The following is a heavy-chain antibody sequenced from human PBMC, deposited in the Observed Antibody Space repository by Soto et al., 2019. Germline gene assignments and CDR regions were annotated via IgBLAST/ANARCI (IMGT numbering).Heavy chain of an antibody. D-gene: IGHD6-13*01. J-gene: IGHJ5*02. CDR2: IYYSGST. V-gene: IGHV4-59*01. CDR1: GGSISSYY. Sequence: SETLSLTCTVSGGSISSYYWSWIRQPPGKGLEWIGYIYYSGSTNYNPSLKSRVTISVDTSKNQFSLKLSSVTAADTAVYYCARDVVWIAAAGTGGWFDPWGQGTLVTVSS. CDR3: ARDVVWIAAAGTGGWFDP.